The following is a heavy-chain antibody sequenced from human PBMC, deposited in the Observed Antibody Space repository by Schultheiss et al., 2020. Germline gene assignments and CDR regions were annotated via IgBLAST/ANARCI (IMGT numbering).Heavy chain of an antibody. J-gene: IGHJ4*02. CDR1: GFTISGNW. V-gene: IGHV3-21*01. Sequence: GGSLRLSCAVSGFTISGNWMHWVRQAPGKGLVWVSSISARSDYIYYADSVKGRFTISRDNSKNTLYLQMNSLRAEDTAVYYCARAEVFGYQSYWGQGTLVTVSS. CDR2: ISARSDYI. CDR3: ARAEVFGYQSY. D-gene: IGHD5-18*01.